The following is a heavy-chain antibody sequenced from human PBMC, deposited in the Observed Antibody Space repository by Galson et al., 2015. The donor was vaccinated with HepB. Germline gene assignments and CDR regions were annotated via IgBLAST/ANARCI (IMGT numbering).Heavy chain of an antibody. CDR1: GGSISSSSYY. J-gene: IGHJ4*02. D-gene: IGHD4-17*01. CDR3: ASRAYGSFDY. CDR2: IYYSGST. V-gene: IGHV4-39*01. Sequence: ETLSLTCTVSGGSISSSSYYWGWIRQPPGKGLEWIGSIYYSGSTYYNPSLKSRVTISVDTSKNQFSLKLSSVTAADTAVYYCASRAYGSFDYWGQGTLVTVSS.